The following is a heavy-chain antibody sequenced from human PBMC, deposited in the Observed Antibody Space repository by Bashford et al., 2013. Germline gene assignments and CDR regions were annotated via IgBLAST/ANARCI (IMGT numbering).Heavy chain of an antibody. J-gene: IGHJ6*03. V-gene: IGHV1-3*01. Sequence: FQGRVTITRDTSASTAYMELSSLRSEDTAVYYCARMDWNQGVYYYYYMDVWGKGTTVTVSS. CDR3: ARMDWNQGVYYYYYMDV. D-gene: IGHD1-1*01.